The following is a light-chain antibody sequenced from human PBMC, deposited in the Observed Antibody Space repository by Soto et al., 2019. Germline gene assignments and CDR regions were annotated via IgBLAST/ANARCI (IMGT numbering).Light chain of an antibody. CDR1: QSITRDY. Sequence: VMAQSPATLSVSPGERATLSCRASQSITRDYLAWYQQKPGQAPRLLIYSISSRATGLPNRSGGSWSGTFTPLTSSSQPPDYAANYYWQQDTPWPITFGQGTRLEIK. CDR2: SIS. CDR3: QQDTPWPIT. V-gene: IGKV3D-15*01. J-gene: IGKJ5*01.